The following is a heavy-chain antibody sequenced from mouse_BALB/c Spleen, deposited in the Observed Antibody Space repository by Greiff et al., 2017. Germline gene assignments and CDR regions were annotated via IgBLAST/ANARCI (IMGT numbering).Heavy chain of an antibody. Sequence: EVQLQQSGPELVKPGASVKISCKASGYTFTDYNMHWVKQSHGKSLEWIGYIYPYNGGTGYNQKFKSKATLTVDNSSSTAYMELRSLTSEDSAVYYCARNYRYDYAMDYWGQGTSVTVSS. CDR3: ARNYRYDYAMDY. J-gene: IGHJ4*01. D-gene: IGHD2-14*01. CDR2: IYPYNGGT. CDR1: GYTFTDYN. V-gene: IGHV1S29*02.